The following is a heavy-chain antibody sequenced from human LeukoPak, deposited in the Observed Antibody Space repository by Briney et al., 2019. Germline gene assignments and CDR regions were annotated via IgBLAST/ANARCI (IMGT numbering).Heavy chain of an antibody. V-gene: IGHV3-30*04. CDR3: ARTFGVGYNFYYFDY. CDR2: ISYDGSNK. Sequence: PGGSLRLSCAASGFTFSSYAMHWVRQAPGKGLEWVAVISYDGSNKCYADSVKGRFTISRDNSKNTLYLQMNSLRAEDTAVYYCARTFGVGYNFYYFDYWGQGTLVTVSS. D-gene: IGHD5-24*01. J-gene: IGHJ4*02. CDR1: GFTFSSYA.